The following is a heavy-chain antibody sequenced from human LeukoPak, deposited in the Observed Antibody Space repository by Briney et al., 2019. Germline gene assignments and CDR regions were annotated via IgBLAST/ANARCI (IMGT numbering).Heavy chain of an antibody. Sequence: SETLSLTCTVSGGSISSYYWSWIRQPPGKGLEWIGYIYYSGSTNYNPSLKSRVTISVDTSKNQFSLKLGSVTAADTAVYYCARDLSGYDVFDYWGQGTLVTVSS. CDR2: IYYSGST. CDR1: GGSISSYY. D-gene: IGHD5-12*01. V-gene: IGHV4-59*01. J-gene: IGHJ4*02. CDR3: ARDLSGYDVFDY.